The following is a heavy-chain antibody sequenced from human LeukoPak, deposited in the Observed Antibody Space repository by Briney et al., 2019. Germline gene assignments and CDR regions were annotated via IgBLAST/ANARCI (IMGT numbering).Heavy chain of an antibody. Sequence: ASVKVSYKASGYSFSDYAIQWVRQAPGQRLEWMGWINAGNGKTKYSQNFQGRGTITRDRSASTAYMELSSLRSEDTSIYYCARGRWTATETTYYLDYWGQGTLVTVSS. CDR3: ARGRWTATETTYYLDY. D-gene: IGHD4-17*01. CDR1: GYSFSDYA. V-gene: IGHV1-3*01. CDR2: INAGNGKT. J-gene: IGHJ4*02.